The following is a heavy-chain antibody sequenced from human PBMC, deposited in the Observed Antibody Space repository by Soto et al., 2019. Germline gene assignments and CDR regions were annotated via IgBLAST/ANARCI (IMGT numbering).Heavy chain of an antibody. CDR3: SRRARTATTNWGAFDV. V-gene: IGHV3-23*01. J-gene: IGHJ3*01. CDR1: GFTCNTYV. D-gene: IGHD1-7*01. Sequence: EVQLLESGGGLVQPGGSLRLSCAASGFTCNTYVMNWVRQAPGKGLEWVSTISYSADKTHYADSVKGRFTISRDNSRATLFQQMNSMRADDAAVYYCSRRARTATTNWGAFDVWGQGTMVTVSS. CDR2: ISYSADKT.